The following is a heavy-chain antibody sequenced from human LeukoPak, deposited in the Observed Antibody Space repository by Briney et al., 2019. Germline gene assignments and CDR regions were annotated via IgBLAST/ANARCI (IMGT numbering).Heavy chain of an antibody. CDR3: ARARGSGWFNRGWGDAFDI. V-gene: IGHV1-8*03. CDR2: MNPNSGNT. CDR1: GYTFTSYD. J-gene: IGHJ3*02. Sequence: EASVKVSCKASGYTFTSYDINWVRQATGQGLEWMGWMNPNSGNTGYAQKFQGRVTITRNTSISTAYMELSSLRSEDTAVYYCARARGSGWFNRGWGDAFDIWGQGTMVTVSS. D-gene: IGHD6-19*01.